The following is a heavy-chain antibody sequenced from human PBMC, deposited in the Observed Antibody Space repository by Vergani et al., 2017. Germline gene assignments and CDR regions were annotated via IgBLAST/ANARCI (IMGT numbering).Heavy chain of an antibody. D-gene: IGHD5-18*01. J-gene: IGHJ5*02. CDR2: IIPILGIA. Sequence: QVQLVQSGAEVKKPGSSVKVSCKASGGTFSSYAISWVRQAPGQGLEWMGRIIPILGIANYAQKFQGRVTITAEKSTSTAYMGLSSLRSEDTAVYYCASESDTAMGHRTNWFDPWGQGTLVTVSS. CDR3: ASESDTAMGHRTNWFDP. V-gene: IGHV1-69*04. CDR1: GGTFSSYA.